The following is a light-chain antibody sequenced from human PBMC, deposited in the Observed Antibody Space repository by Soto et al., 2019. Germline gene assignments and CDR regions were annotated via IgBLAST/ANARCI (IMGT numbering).Light chain of an antibody. CDR3: QSYDNSLRGSV. Sequence: QSVRTQPPSESRAPGQRVTISCTGSSSNIGAGYGVHWYQKLPGTAPKLLIYSNTNRPSGVPDRFSGSKSGTSASLAITGLQTEDEAHYYCQSYDNSLRGSVFGGGTKLTFL. CDR1: SSNIGAGYG. CDR2: SNT. V-gene: IGLV1-40*01. J-gene: IGLJ2*01.